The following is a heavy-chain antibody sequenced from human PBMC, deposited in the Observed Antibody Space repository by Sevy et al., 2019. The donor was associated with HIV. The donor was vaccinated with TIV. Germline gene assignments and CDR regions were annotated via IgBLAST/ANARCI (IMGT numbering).Heavy chain of an antibody. D-gene: IGHD3-22*01. CDR3: ARGNSGSFDY. J-gene: IGHJ4*02. CDR1: GFSFSSYW. V-gene: IGHV3-7*03. CDR2: IKQDESEK. Sequence: GGSLRLSCAASGFSFSSYWMHWVRQAPGKGLEWVANIKQDESEKYYAASVKGRFTISRDNAKNSVYLQMNSLIPEDTAIYYCARGNSGSFDYWGQGNLVTVSS.